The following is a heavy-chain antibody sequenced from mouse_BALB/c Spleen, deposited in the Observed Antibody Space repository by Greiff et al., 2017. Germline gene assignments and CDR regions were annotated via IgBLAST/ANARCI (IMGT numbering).Heavy chain of an antibody. CDR1: GFNIKDTY. V-gene: IGHV14-4*02. CDR3: NAITAPYYFDY. D-gene: IGHD1-2*01. CDR2: IDPENGDT. Sequence: EVQLQQSGAELVKPGASVKLSCTASGFNIKDTYMHWVKQRPEQGLEWIGWIDPENGDTEYAPKFQGKATMTADTSSNTAYLQLSSLTSEDTAVYYCNAITAPYYFDYWGQGTTLTVSS. J-gene: IGHJ2*01.